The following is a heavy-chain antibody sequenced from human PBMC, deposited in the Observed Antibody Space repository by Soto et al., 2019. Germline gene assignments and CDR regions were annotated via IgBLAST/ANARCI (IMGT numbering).Heavy chain of an antibody. V-gene: IGHV1-69*12. J-gene: IGHJ6*02. CDR2: IIPIFGTA. Sequence: QVQLVQSGAEVKKPGSSVKVSCKASGGTFSSYAINWVRQAPGQGLEWMGGIIPIFGTADYAQKFQGRVTITADESTSTAYRELSSLRSEDTAVYYCARAVAGGVYYYYGMDVWGQGTTVTVSS. D-gene: IGHD6-19*01. CDR3: ARAVAGGVYYYYGMDV. CDR1: GGTFSSYA.